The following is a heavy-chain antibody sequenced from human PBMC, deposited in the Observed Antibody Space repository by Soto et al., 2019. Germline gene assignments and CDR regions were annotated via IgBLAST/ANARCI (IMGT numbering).Heavy chain of an antibody. D-gene: IGHD3-9*01. V-gene: IGHV4-39*01. CDR3: ARGRKIFNYYDTLRMIWFDP. CDR1: GGSISNSRCH. Sequence: PSETLSLSCTVSGGSISNSRCHWGWIRQPPGKGLEWIASIYYSGTTFYNPSLKSRVTLSVDTSKNQFSLKLSSVTAAETAVYYCARGRKIFNYYDTLRMIWFDPWGEGTLVTVS. CDR2: IYYSGTT. J-gene: IGHJ5*02.